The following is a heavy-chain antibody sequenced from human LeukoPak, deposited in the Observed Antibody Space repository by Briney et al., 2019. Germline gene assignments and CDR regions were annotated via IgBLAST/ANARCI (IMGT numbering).Heavy chain of an antibody. Sequence: GGSLRLSCAVSGFSFSSYGMHWVRQAPGKGLEWVAVISYDGSVKYYADSAKGRFTISRDNPKNTLYLQMNSLGAEDTAVYYCAKGRGGDYSYGSYYFDQWGQGTLVTVSS. CDR1: GFSFSSYG. D-gene: IGHD5-18*01. J-gene: IGHJ4*02. V-gene: IGHV3-30*18. CDR3: AKGRGGDYSYGSYYFDQ. CDR2: ISYDGSVK.